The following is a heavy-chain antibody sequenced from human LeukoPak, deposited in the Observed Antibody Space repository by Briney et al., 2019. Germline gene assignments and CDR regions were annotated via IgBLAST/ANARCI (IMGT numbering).Heavy chain of an antibody. Sequence: PSETLSLTCTVSGGSISSSSYYWGWIRQPPGKGLEWIGSIYYSGSTYYNPSLKSRVTISVDTSKNQFSLKLSSVTAADTAVYYCAGPTPNLADYPKEVNYYDSSDNHYFDYWGQGTLVTVSS. CDR1: GGSISSSSYY. CDR2: IYYSGST. V-gene: IGHV4-39*01. J-gene: IGHJ4*02. D-gene: IGHD3-22*01. CDR3: AGPTPNLADYPKEVNYYDSSDNHYFDY.